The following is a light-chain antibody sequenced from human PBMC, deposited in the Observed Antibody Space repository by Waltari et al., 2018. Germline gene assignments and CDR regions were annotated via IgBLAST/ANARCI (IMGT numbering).Light chain of an antibody. V-gene: IGKV3-20*01. CDR1: QSVGKS. CDR3: QHYVTLPVT. CDR2: EAS. Sequence: EIVLTLSPGTLSLSPGERATVSCRASQSVGKSLAWYQHKPGQAPRLLIYEASSRATGIPDRFSGSGSGTDFSLTISRLEPEDFSVYYCQHYVTLPVTFGQGTKVEV. J-gene: IGKJ1*01.